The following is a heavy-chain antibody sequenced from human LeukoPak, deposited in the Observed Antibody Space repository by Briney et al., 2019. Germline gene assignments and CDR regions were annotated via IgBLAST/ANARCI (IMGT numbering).Heavy chain of an antibody. CDR3: ARGRAAARYYYYYYMDV. J-gene: IGHJ6*03. CDR2: IYYSGST. Sequence: SETLSLTCTVSGGSISSYYWSWIRQSPGKGLEWIGYIYYSGSTNYNPSLKSRVTISVDTSKNQFSLKLSSVTAADTAVYYCARGRAAARYYYYYYMDVWGKGTTVTISS. CDR1: GGSISSYY. D-gene: IGHD6-13*01. V-gene: IGHV4-59*01.